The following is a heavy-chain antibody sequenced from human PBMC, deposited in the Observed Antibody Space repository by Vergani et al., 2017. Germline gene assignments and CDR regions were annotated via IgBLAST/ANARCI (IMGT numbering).Heavy chain of an antibody. D-gene: IGHD3-22*01. Sequence: EVQLVESGGGLVKPGGSLRLSCAASGFTFSNYGMNWVRQAPGKGLEWVSSISISSSYISYADSVKGRLTISRENAKNSLYLQMNSLRSGDTAVYYCARDRTYYYVSSGYSSHYYSYGLDVWGKGTTVTVSS. CDR3: ARDRTYYYVSSGYSSHYYSYGLDV. CDR2: ISISSSYI. CDR1: GFTFSNYG. J-gene: IGHJ6*04. V-gene: IGHV3-21*01.